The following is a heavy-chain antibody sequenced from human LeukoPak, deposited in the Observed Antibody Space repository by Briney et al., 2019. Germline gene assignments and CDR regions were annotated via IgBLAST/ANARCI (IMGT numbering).Heavy chain of an antibody. CDR1: GGSFSGYY. V-gene: IGHV4-34*01. J-gene: IGHJ4*02. CDR3: ARGPPTDYYDSSGFYYVFDY. D-gene: IGHD3-22*01. Sequence: SETLPLTCAVYGGSFSGYYWSWIRQPPGKGLEWIGEINHSGSTNYNPSLKSRVTISVDTSKNQFSLKLSSVTAADTAVYFCARGPPTDYYDSSGFYYVFDYWGQGTLVTVSS. CDR2: INHSGST.